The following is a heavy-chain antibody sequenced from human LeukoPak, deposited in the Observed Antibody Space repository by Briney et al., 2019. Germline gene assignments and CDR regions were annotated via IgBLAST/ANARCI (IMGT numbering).Heavy chain of an antibody. Sequence: ASVKVSCKASGGTFSSYAISWVRQAPGQGLEWMGGIIPIFGTANYAQKFQGRVTITADESTSTDYMELSSLRSEDTAVYYCARVYCSGGSCYYFDYWGQGTLVTVSS. D-gene: IGHD2-15*01. CDR1: GGTFSSYA. CDR3: ARVYCSGGSCYYFDY. CDR2: IIPIFGTA. J-gene: IGHJ4*02. V-gene: IGHV1-69*01.